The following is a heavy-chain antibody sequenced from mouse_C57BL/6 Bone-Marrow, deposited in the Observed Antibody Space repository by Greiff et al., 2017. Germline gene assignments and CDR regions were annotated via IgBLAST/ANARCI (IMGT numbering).Heavy chain of an antibody. CDR2: IYPGSGST. Sequence: QVQLQQPGAELVKPGASVKMSCKASGYTFTSYWITWVKQRPGQGLEWIGDIYPGSGSTNYNEKFKSKATLTVDTSSSTAYMQLSRLTSEDSAVYYCARIDSNFYYAMDYWGQGTSVTVSS. V-gene: IGHV1-55*01. J-gene: IGHJ4*01. CDR3: ARIDSNFYYAMDY. D-gene: IGHD2-5*01. CDR1: GYTFTSYW.